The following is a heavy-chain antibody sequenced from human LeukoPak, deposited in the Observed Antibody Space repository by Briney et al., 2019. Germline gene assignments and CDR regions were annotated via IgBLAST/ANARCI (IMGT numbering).Heavy chain of an antibody. CDR2: ISYDGGNI. J-gene: IGHJ6*02. CDR3: AKDLNVGRYYYYGMDV. CDR1: GFTLSTYG. V-gene: IGHV3-30*18. Sequence: GGSLRLSCAASGFTLSTYGMHWVRQTPGKGLEWVAVISYDGGNIYYADSVKGRFTISRDNSKNTLYLQMNSLRPEDTAVYYCAKDLNVGRYYYYGMDVWGQGTTVTVSS. D-gene: IGHD3-10*02.